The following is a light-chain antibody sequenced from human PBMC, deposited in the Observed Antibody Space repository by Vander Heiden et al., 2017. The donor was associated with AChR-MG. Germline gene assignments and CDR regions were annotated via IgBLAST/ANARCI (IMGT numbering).Light chain of an antibody. CDR3: QQRSNWPPWT. V-gene: IGKV3-11*01. Sequence: DIVLTQSPATLSLSPGERATLSCRASQSVGSYLAWYQQKPGQAPRLLIYDASNRATGIPARFSGSGSGTDFSLTINSREPEDFALYYCQQRSNWPPWTFGQGTKVEIK. J-gene: IGKJ1*01. CDR2: DAS. CDR1: QSVGSY.